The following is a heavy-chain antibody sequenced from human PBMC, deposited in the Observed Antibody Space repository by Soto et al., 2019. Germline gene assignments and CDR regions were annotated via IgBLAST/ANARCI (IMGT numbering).Heavy chain of an antibody. CDR1: GFTFSNYH. Sequence: EVQLVESGGGLVQPGGSLRLSCAASGFTFSNYHMDWVRQAPGKGLEWVSYISSSSSIIYQADSVKGRCTISRDNAKSSLYLEMNSLIVEDTGEYYCARDNGYGGAVDCWGQGTLVIVSS. V-gene: IGHV3-48*01. D-gene: IGHD1-26*01. J-gene: IGHJ4*02. CDR2: ISSSSSII. CDR3: ARDNGYGGAVDC.